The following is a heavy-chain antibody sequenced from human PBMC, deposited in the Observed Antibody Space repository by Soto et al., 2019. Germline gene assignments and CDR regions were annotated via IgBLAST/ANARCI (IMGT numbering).Heavy chain of an antibody. V-gene: IGHV5-10-1*01. CDR3: ARLTSSSWYYFDY. Sequence: GESLKISCNGSGYSFTSYWISWVRQMPGKGLEWMGRIDPSDSYTNYSPSFQGHVTISADKSISTAYLQWSSLKASDTAMYYCARLTSSSWYYFDYWGQGTLVTVSS. CDR2: IDPSDSYT. D-gene: IGHD6-13*01. J-gene: IGHJ4*02. CDR1: GYSFTSYW.